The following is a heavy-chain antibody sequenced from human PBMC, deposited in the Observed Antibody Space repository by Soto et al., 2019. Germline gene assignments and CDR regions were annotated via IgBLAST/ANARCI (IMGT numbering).Heavy chain of an antibody. J-gene: IGHJ3*02. V-gene: IGHV1-18*01. D-gene: IGHD2-2*01. CDR3: ARDPPGYCSSISCHNDAFDI. Sequence: ASVKVSCKASGYTMTSYGISWGLQATGQGLEWMGWISAYNGNTNYAQKLQGRVTMTTDTSTSTAHMELRSLRSDDTAVYYCARDPPGYCSSISCHNDAFDIWGQGTMVTVSS. CDR2: ISAYNGNT. CDR1: GYTMTSYG.